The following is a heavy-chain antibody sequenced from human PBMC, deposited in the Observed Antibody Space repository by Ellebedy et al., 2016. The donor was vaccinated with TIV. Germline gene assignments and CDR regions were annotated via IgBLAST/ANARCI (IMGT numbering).Heavy chain of an antibody. V-gene: IGHV3-48*04. D-gene: IGHD4-17*01. J-gene: IGHJ6*02. CDR2: ITSDSTTI. Sequence: GESLKISCAASGFTFSTYSMNWVRQAPGKGLDWVSFITSDSTTIYYADSVKGRFAISRDNARNSLFLQMNSLRAEDTAVYYCVRDETVTSFYGMDVWGQGTTVTVSS. CDR1: GFTFSTYS. CDR3: VRDETVTSFYGMDV.